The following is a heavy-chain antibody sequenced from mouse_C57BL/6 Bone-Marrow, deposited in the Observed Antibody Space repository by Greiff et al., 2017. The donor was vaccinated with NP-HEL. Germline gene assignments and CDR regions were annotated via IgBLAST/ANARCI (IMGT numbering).Heavy chain of an antibody. V-gene: IGHV2-5*01. D-gene: IGHD4-1*01. Sequence: QVHVKQSGPGLVQPSQSLSITCTVSGFSLTSYGVHWVRQSPGKGLEWLGVIWRGGSTDYNAAFMSRLSITKDNSKSQVFFKMNSLQADDTAIYYCAKNIPNHYAMDYWGQGTSVTVSS. CDR2: IWRGGST. CDR3: AKNIPNHYAMDY. J-gene: IGHJ4*01. CDR1: GFSLTSYG.